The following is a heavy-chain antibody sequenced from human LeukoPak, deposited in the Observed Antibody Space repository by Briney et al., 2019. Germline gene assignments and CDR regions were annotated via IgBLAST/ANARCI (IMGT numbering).Heavy chain of an antibody. CDR1: GYTFTSYA. D-gene: IGHD2-15*01. CDR3: AREEGQWSPGDY. J-gene: IGHJ4*02. Sequence: AASVKVSCKASGYTFTSYAMHWVRQAPGQRLEWMGWINAGNGNTKYSQKFQGRVTITRDTSTSTAYMELRSLRSDDTAVYYCAREEGQWSPGDYWGQGTLVTVSS. CDR2: INAGNGNT. V-gene: IGHV1-3*01.